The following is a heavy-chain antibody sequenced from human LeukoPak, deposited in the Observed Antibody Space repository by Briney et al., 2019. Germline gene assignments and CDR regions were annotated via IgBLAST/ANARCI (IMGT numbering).Heavy chain of an antibody. CDR1: GFTFSSYA. CDR2: ISGSGGST. CDR3: AKTVTDFWSGYFLLHYYGMDV. J-gene: IGHJ6*02. V-gene: IGHV3-23*01. D-gene: IGHD3-3*01. Sequence: GGSLRLSRAASGFTFSSYAMSWVRQAPGKGLEWVSAISGSGGSTYYADSVKGRFTISRDNSKNTLYLQMNSLRAEDTAVYYCAKTVTDFWSGYFLLHYYGMDVWGQGTTVTVSS.